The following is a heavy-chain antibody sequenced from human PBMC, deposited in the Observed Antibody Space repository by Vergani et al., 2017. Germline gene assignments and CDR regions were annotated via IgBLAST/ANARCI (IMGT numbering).Heavy chain of an antibody. J-gene: IGHJ6*03. CDR1: GFTFSSYA. Sequence: QVQLVESGGGVVQPGRSLRLSCAASGFTFSSYAMHWVRQAPGKGLEWVAVISYDGSNKYYADSVKGRFTISRDNSKNTLDLQMNSLRAEDTAVYYCARDPQYYYGSGSENYYYYYMDVWGKGTTVTVSS. D-gene: IGHD3-10*01. CDR3: ARDPQYYYGSGSENYYYYYMDV. V-gene: IGHV3-30-3*01. CDR2: ISYDGSNK.